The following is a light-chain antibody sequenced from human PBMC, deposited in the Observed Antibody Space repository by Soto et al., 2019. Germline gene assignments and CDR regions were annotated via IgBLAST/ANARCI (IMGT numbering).Light chain of an antibody. Sequence: QSALTQPASVSGSPGRSITISCTRISSNVGSYNLVSWYQHPPGKAPKLIIYEGSERPSGVSNRFSGAQSGHTASLTISGLQAEDEADYYCSSYAGAVVFGGGTKLTVL. CDR3: SSYAGAVV. CDR1: SSNVGSYNL. V-gene: IGLV2-23*01. J-gene: IGLJ2*01. CDR2: EGS.